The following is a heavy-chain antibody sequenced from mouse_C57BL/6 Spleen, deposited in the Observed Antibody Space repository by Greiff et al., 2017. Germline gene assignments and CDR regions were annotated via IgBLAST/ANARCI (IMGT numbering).Heavy chain of an antibody. Sequence: VQLQQSGPELVKPGASVKMSCKASGYTFTDYNMHWVKQSHGKSLEWIGYINPNNGGTSYNQKFKGKATLTVNKSSSTAYMELRSLTSEDSAVYYCARAGNYYGSSPYWYFDVWGTGTTVTVSS. D-gene: IGHD1-1*01. CDR3: ARAGNYYGSSPYWYFDV. J-gene: IGHJ1*03. CDR2: INPNNGGT. V-gene: IGHV1-22*01. CDR1: GYTFTDYN.